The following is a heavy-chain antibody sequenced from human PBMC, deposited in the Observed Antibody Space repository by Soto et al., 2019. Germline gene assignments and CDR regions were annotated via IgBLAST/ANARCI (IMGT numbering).Heavy chain of an antibody. J-gene: IGHJ4*02. Sequence: ASVKVSCKASGYIFTAYSMHWVRQAPGQGIEWLGWINPNSGDTIYAQKFQDRVTMTCVTSVSTAYLELSSLSSDDTALYYCAREASAVVSLDYWGQGTLVTVSS. CDR2: INPNSGDT. D-gene: IGHD2-15*01. CDR1: GYIFTAYS. CDR3: AREASAVVSLDY. V-gene: IGHV1-2*02.